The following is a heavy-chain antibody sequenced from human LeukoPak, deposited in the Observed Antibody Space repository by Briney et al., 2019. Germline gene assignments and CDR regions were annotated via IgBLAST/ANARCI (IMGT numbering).Heavy chain of an antibody. CDR2: INTNTGNP. Sequence: ASVKVSCKASGYTFTSYAMNWVRQAPGQGLEWMGWINTNTGNPTYAQGFTGRFVFSLDTSVSTAYLQISSLKAEDTAVYYCASGIAAAGKGDWFDPWGQGTLVTVSS. CDR1: GYTFTSYA. CDR3: ASGIAAAGKGDWFDP. V-gene: IGHV7-4-1*02. J-gene: IGHJ5*02. D-gene: IGHD6-13*01.